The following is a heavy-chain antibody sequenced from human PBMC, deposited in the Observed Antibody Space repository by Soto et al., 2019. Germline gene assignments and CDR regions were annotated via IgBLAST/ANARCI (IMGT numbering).Heavy chain of an antibody. J-gene: IGHJ1*01. CDR2: NYYSGST. CDR1: GGSISSGGYY. D-gene: IGHD3-22*01. Sequence: QVQLQESGPGLVKPSQTLSLTCTVSGGSISSGGYYWSWIRQHPGKGLEGIGYNYYSGSTYYNPSLKNRVTISVDTSKNPFSLKLSSVTAADTAVYYCAIYDSSGSRGFQHWGQGTMVTVSS. V-gene: IGHV4-31*03. CDR3: AIYDSSGSRGFQH.